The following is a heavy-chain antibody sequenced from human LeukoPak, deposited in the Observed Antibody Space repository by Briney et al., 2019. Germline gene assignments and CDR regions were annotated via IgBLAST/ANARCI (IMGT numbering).Heavy chain of an antibody. CDR1: GGSFSGYY. CDR2: INHSGST. Sequence: SETLSLTCAVYGGSFSGYYWSWIRQPPGKGLEWIGEINHSGSTNYNPSLKSRVTISVDTSKNQFSLKLSSVTAADTAVYYCAGLGGYCSGGSCFRPYYYGMDVWGQGTTVTVSS. D-gene: IGHD2-15*01. V-gene: IGHV4-34*01. J-gene: IGHJ6*02. CDR3: AGLGGYCSGGSCFRPYYYGMDV.